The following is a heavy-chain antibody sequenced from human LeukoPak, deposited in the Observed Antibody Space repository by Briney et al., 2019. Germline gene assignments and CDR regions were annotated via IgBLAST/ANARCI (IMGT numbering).Heavy chain of an antibody. Sequence: SETLSLTCTVSGGSISSYYWSWIRQPPGKGLEWIGYIYYSGSTNYNPSLKSRVTISVDTSKNQFSLKPSSVTAADTAVYYCAMQSSGWYIDAFDIWGQGTMVTVSS. CDR2: IYYSGST. D-gene: IGHD6-19*01. J-gene: IGHJ3*02. CDR1: GGSISSYY. V-gene: IGHV4-59*01. CDR3: AMQSSGWYIDAFDI.